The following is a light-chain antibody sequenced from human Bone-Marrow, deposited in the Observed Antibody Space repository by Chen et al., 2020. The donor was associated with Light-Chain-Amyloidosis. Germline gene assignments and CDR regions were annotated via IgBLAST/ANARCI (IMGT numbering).Light chain of an antibody. J-gene: IGLJ1*01. CDR1: KLGDKY. CDR3: QAWDSSTVV. CDR2: QDT. Sequence: SYELTQPPSVSVSPGQTAPITCPVDKLGDKYASWYQQKPGQSPVVVIYQDTKRPSGTPERFSGSNSANTATLTISGTQAMDDADYYGQAWDSSTVVFGTGTKVTVL. V-gene: IGLV3-1*01.